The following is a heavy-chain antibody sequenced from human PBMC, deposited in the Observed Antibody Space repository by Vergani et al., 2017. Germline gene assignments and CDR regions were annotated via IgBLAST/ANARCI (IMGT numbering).Heavy chain of an antibody. CDR2: ISSSSSYI. V-gene: IGHV3-21*01. D-gene: IGHD4-17*01. CDR3: ARDGGDYGAFDI. CDR1: GFTFSSYS. Sequence: EVQLVESGGGLVKPGGSLRLSCAASGFTFSSYSMNWVRQAPGKGLEWVSSISSSSSYICYADSVKGRFTISRDNAKNSLYLQMNSLRAEDTAVYYCARDGGDYGAFDIWGQGTMVTVSS. J-gene: IGHJ3*02.